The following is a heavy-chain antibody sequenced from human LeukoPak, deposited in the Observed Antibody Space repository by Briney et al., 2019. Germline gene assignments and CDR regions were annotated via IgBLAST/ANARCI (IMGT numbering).Heavy chain of an antibody. J-gene: IGHJ4*02. D-gene: IGHD1-26*01. CDR3: AKDLDAEWELLPVGY. CDR1: GFTFSSYA. CDR2: ISGSGGST. Sequence: GGSLRLSCAASGFTFSSYAMSWVRQAPGKGLEWVSAISGSGGSTYYADSVKGRFTISRDNSKNTLYLQMNSLRAEDTAVYYCAKDLDAEWELLPVGYWGQGTLVTVSS. V-gene: IGHV3-23*01.